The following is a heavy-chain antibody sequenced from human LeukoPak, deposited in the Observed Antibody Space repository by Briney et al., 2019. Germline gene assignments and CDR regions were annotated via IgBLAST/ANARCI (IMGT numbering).Heavy chain of an antibody. CDR3: ASSTSSLSEFDY. CDR2: ISSSSSYI. CDR1: GFTFSSYS. Sequence: GGSLRLSCAASGFTFSSYSMNWVRQAPGKGLEWVSSISSSSSYIYYADSVRGRFTISRDNAKNSLYLQMNSLRAEDTAVYYCASSTSSLSEFDYWGQGTLVTVSS. V-gene: IGHV3-21*01. J-gene: IGHJ4*02. D-gene: IGHD2-2*01.